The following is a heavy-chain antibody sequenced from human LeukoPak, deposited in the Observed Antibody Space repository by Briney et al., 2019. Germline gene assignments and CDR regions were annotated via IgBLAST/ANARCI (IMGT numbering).Heavy chain of an antibody. CDR2: ISNSGRNT. J-gene: IGHJ4*02. CDR3: ARARGYCAADCSRYAFDY. CDR1: GFTFSSYT. Sequence: GESLTLSCAASGFTFSSYTMSWVRQAPGKGLEWVSTISNSGRNTFYTDSVKGRFTISRDNSKNTLYLQMNSLRAGDTAVYSCARARGYCAADCSRYAFDYWGQGTLVTVSS. V-gene: IGHV3-23*01. D-gene: IGHD2-21*02.